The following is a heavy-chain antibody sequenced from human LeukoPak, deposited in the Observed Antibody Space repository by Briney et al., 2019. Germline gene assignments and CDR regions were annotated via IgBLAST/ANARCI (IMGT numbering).Heavy chain of an antibody. J-gene: IGHJ6*02. CDR3: AKEALTPGSAYYYYGMDV. Sequence: GGSLRLSCAASGFTFSSYAMSWVRQAPGKGLEWVSAISGSGGSTYYADSVKGRITISRDNSKNTLYLQMNSLRAEDTAVYYCAKEALTPGSAYYYYGMDVWGQGSKVTVSS. D-gene: IGHD2-15*01. V-gene: IGHV3-23*01. CDR2: ISGSGGST. CDR1: GFTFSSYA.